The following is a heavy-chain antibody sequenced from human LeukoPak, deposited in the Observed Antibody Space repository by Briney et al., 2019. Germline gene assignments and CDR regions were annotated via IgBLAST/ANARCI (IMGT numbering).Heavy chain of an antibody. J-gene: IGHJ6*04. D-gene: IGHD3-10*01. CDR2: TSYDGSNT. V-gene: IGHV3-30*04. CDR3: AKARAYGSGSPPVG. CDR1: GFTFSRFA. Sequence: GGSLRLSCATSGFTFSRFAMHWVRQAPGKGLEWVAGTSYDGSNTYYPDAVKGRFTISRDNSKNSLYLQMNSLRTEDTALYYCAKARAYGSGSPPVGWGKGTTVTISS.